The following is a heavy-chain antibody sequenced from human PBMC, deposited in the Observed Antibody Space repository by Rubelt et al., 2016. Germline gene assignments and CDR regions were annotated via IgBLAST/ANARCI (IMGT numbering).Heavy chain of an antibody. Sequence: QVQLVQSGAEVKKPGASVKVSCKASGYTFTSYYMHWVRQTPGQGLEWTGIINPSGGSTSYAQKFQGRVTMTRDTSTSTVYMELSSLRSEDTAVYYCARAASTVTTLLDLGYWGQGTLVTVSS. D-gene: IGHD4-17*01. CDR2: INPSGGST. CDR3: ARAASTVTTLLDLGY. V-gene: IGHV1-46*01. J-gene: IGHJ4*02. CDR1: GYTFTSYY.